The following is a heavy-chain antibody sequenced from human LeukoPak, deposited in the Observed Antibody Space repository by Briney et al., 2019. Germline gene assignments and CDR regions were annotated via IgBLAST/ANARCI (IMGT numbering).Heavy chain of an antibody. D-gene: IGHD3-3*01. V-gene: IGHV3-20*04. CDR3: SMEKRNTIFGVVSAKWFDP. CDR1: GFTFDDYG. CDR2: INWNGGST. Sequence: GGSLRLSCAASGFTFDDYGMSWVRQAPGKGLEWVSGINWNGGSTGYADSVKGRFTISRENAKNSLYLQMNSRRGEDKPWYYSSMEKRNTIFGVVSAKWFDPWGEGTLVTVSS. J-gene: IGHJ5*02.